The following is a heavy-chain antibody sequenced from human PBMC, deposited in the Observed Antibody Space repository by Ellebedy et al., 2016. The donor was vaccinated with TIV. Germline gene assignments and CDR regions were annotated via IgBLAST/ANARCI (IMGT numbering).Heavy chain of an antibody. V-gene: IGHV3-30*02. Sequence: GGSLRLSCAASGFIFSNSGMNWVRQAPGKGLEWVAFIRFDGNNAYYADSAKGRFTISRDNSKNTLYLQMNRLRVEDTAVYYCARASRPDFSASGSFFAMDVWGQGTTVTVAS. J-gene: IGHJ6*02. CDR1: GFIFSNSG. CDR3: ARASRPDFSASGSFFAMDV. CDR2: IRFDGNNA. D-gene: IGHD3-10*01.